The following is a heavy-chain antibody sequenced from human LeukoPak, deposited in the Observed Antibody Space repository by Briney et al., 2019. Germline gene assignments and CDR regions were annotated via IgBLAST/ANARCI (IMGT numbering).Heavy chain of an antibody. D-gene: IGHD5-18*01. CDR3: ARGTRIQPPLFDY. CDR1: GGSISSYY. Sequence: PSETLSLTCTVSGGSISSYYWSWIRQPPGKGLEWIGYIYYSGSTNYNPSLKSRVTISADTSKNQFSLKLSSVTAADTAVYYCARGTRIQPPLFDYWGQGTLVTVSS. J-gene: IGHJ4*02. CDR2: IYYSGST. V-gene: IGHV4-59*01.